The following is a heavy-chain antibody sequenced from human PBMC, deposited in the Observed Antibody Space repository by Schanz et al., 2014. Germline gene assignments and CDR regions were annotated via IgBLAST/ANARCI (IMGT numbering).Heavy chain of an antibody. D-gene: IGHD2-15*01. CDR2: ITGTGTV. CDR3: ARDSNGHGGYRFWFDT. V-gene: IGHV3-21*05. CDR1: GFTFSGYS. J-gene: IGHJ5*02. Sequence: EVQLVESGGGLVKPGGSLRLSCAASGFTFSGYSMNWVRQAPGKGLEWISYITGTGTVMYADSVKGRFTISRDNGKNSLSLQMNSLIIEDTAIYYCARDSNGHGGYRFWFDTWGQGILVTVSS.